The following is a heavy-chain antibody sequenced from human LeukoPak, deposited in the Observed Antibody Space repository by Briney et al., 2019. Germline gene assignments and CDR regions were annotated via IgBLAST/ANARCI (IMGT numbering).Heavy chain of an antibody. D-gene: IGHD2-21*02. J-gene: IGHJ1*01. CDR1: GFTFNRCW. CDR2: INPDGRDT. CDR3: TSWGDTTAEYFQR. V-gene: IGHV3-7*01. Sequence: GGSLRLSCVVSGFTFNRCWMNWVSQAPGKGLEWVAHINPDGRDTYYVDSVKGRFTISRDNAQNSMYLQMNSLRVEDTAVYYCTSWGDTTAEYFQRWGQGTLVTVSS.